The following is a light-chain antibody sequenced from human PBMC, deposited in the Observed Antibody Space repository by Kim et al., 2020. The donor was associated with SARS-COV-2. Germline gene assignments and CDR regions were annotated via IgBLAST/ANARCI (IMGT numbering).Light chain of an antibody. J-gene: IGKJ5*01. Sequence: ATTNCKSSQTVLYSPNNKNSLAWDQQKPGQPPKVLIYWASTRESGVPERFSGSGSGTDFTLTSSSLQPEDVAVYYCQQYYSTPDTFGQGTRLEIK. V-gene: IGKV4-1*01. CDR2: WAS. CDR3: QQYYSTPDT. CDR1: QTVLYSPNNKNS.